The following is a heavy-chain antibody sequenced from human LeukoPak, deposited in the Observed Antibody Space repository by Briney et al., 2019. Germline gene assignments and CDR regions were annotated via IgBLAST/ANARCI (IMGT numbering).Heavy chain of an antibody. CDR1: GFTFSSYA. D-gene: IGHD6-13*01. CDR3: AKEIYSIDC. Sequence: QTGGSLRLSCAASGFTFSSYAMSWVRQAPGKGLEWVSAISGSGGSTYYADSVKGRFTISRDNSKNTLFLQMNFLRAEDTALYYCAKEIYSIDCWGRGALVTVSS. J-gene: IGHJ4*02. V-gene: IGHV3-23*01. CDR2: ISGSGGST.